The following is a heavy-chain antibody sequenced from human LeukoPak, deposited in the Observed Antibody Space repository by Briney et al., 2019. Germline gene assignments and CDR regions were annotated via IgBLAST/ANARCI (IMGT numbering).Heavy chain of an antibody. CDR2: ISRSSSYI. V-gene: IGHV3-21*01. D-gene: IGHD3-22*01. J-gene: IGHJ4*02. Sequence: GGSLRLSCAASGFTFSSYSMNWVRQAPGKGLEWVSSISRSSSYIYYADSVKSRFTISRDNAKNSLYLQMNSLRAEDTAVYYCARVSVTYYYDSSGYYFDYWGQGTLVTVSS. CDR3: ARVSVTYYYDSSGYYFDY. CDR1: GFTFSSYS.